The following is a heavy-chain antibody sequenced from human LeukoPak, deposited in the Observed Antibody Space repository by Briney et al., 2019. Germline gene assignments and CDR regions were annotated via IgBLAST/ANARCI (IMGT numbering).Heavy chain of an antibody. CDR1: GFTFSSYG. CDR3: ARDQDGTGTTDFDY. Sequence: PGRSLRLSCAASGFTFSSYGMDWVRQAPGKGLEWVAFIWYDGSNKYYADSVKGRFTISRDNSKNTLYLQMNSLRAEDTAVYYCARDQDGTGTTDFDYWGQGTLVTVSS. CDR2: IWYDGSNK. D-gene: IGHD1-7*01. V-gene: IGHV3-33*01. J-gene: IGHJ4*02.